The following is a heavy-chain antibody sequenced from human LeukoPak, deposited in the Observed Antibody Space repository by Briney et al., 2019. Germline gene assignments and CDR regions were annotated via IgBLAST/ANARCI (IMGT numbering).Heavy chain of an antibody. D-gene: IGHD2-2*02. V-gene: IGHV1-2*02. J-gene: IGHJ4*02. CDR3: ARAALYCSSTSCYSYFDY. CDR2: INPNSGGT. Sequence: ASVKVSCKASGYTFTGYYMHWVRQAPGQGLEWMGWINPNSGGTNYVQKFQGRVTMTRDTSISTAYMELSRLRSDDTAVYYCARAALYCSSTSCYSYFDYWGQGTLVTVSS. CDR1: GYTFTGYY.